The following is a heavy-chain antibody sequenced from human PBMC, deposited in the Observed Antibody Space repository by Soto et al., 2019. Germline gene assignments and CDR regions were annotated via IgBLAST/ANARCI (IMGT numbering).Heavy chain of an antibody. Sequence: EVQLVESGGGLVQPGGSLKLSCAASGFTFSGSSVHWVRQACGKGLEWVGRIRNKANSYATAYAASVRGRFTISRDDSKNTAFLQMNSLNTEDKAVYYCISHSPEDMIRTWGQGTLVTVSS. CDR1: GFTFSGSS. J-gene: IGHJ4*02. CDR2: IRNKANSYAT. D-gene: IGHD2-15*01. CDR3: ISHSPEDMIRT. V-gene: IGHV3-73*02.